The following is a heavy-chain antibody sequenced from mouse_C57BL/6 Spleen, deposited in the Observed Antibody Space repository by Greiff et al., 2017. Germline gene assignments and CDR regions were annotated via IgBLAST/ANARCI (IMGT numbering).Heavy chain of an antibody. CDR3: ARGRYYFDY. J-gene: IGHJ2*01. Sequence: VQLQQPGAELVMPGASVKLSCKASGYTFTSYWMHWVKQRPGQGLEWIGEIDPSDSYSNYNQKFEGKSTLTVDKSSSTDYMQLSRRTSEDAAVYYCARGRYYFDYWGQGTTLTVSS. CDR2: IDPSDSYS. V-gene: IGHV1-69*01. CDR1: GYTFTSYW.